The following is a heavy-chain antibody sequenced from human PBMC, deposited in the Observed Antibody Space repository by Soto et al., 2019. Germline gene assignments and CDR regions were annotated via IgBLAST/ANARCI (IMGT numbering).Heavy chain of an antibody. D-gene: IGHD3-10*01. J-gene: IGHJ4*02. CDR1: GYTFTGYY. Sequence: VASVKVSCKXSGYTFTGYYMHWVRQAPGQGLEWMGWINPNSGGTNYAQKFQGRVTMTRDTSISTAYMELSRLRSDDTAVYYCARDLITMVRGVINWGQGTLVTVSS. V-gene: IGHV1-2*02. CDR3: ARDLITMVRGVIN. CDR2: INPNSGGT.